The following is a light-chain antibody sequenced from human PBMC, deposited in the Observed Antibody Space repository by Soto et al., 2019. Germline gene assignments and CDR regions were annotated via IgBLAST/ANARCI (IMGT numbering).Light chain of an antibody. CDR1: QSISSK. V-gene: IGKV3-15*01. J-gene: IGKJ5*01. CDR3: QQYNIWSSIT. CDR2: GAS. Sequence: EIVMTQSPATRSVSPGERATLSCRASQSISSKVGWYQQKPGQAPRLLIYGASTRATGVPLRFSGSGSGTEFTLTISSLQSEDFAVYYCQQYNIWSSITFGQGTRLEIK.